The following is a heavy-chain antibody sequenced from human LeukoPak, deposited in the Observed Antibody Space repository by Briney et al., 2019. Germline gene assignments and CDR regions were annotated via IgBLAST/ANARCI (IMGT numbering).Heavy chain of an antibody. J-gene: IGHJ4*02. V-gene: IGHV4-4*09. CDR1: GGSISSYY. D-gene: IGHD1-1*01. Sequence: SETLSLTCTVSGGSISSYYWNWIRRPPGKGLEWIGYIYTSGSTNYNPSLKSRVTISVDTSKNQFSLKLSSVTAADTAVYYCARRGWNDELDYRGQGTLVTVSS. CDR3: ARRGWNDELDY. CDR2: IYTSGST.